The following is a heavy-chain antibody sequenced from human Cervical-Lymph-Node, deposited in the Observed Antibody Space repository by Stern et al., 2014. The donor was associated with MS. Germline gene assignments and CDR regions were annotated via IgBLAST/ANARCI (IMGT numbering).Heavy chain of an antibody. Sequence: EVQLVESGGGLVQPGRSLRLSCAASGFTFDDYAMHWVRQAPGKGLEWVSGISWNGGSIGYADSVKGRFTISRDNAKNSLYLQMNSLRAEDTALYYCAKGTPMTTVTIWMDVWGQGTTVTVSS. CDR2: ISWNGGSI. D-gene: IGHD4-17*01. CDR3: AKGTPMTTVTIWMDV. J-gene: IGHJ6*02. CDR1: GFTFDDYA. V-gene: IGHV3-9*01.